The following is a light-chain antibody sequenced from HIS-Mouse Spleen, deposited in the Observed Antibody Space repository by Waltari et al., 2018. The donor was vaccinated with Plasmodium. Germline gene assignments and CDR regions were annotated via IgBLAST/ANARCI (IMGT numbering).Light chain of an antibody. CDR2: GAS. Sequence: EIVMTQSPATLSVSPGERATLSCRASQSVSSNLAWYQQKPGQAPRPLIYGASTRATGIPARFSGSGSGTEFTLTISSLQSEDFAVYYCKQYNNWSFTFGPGTKVDIK. CDR3: KQYNNWSFT. CDR1: QSVSSN. J-gene: IGKJ3*01. V-gene: IGKV3-15*01.